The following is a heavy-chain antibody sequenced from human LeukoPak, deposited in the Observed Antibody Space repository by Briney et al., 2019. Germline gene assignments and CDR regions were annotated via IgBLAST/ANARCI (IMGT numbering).Heavy chain of an antibody. CDR3: AKWGDYDILTGYYVPDY. D-gene: IGHD3-9*01. J-gene: IGHJ4*02. CDR2: ITGSAATL. Sequence: ATSLSFYCVASGFTINTYAMIWDRPAPGKGLMWVSTITGSAATLDYADYVKGRFTRARDNSKKTLYLQVKSLRAEETAVYYCAKWGDYDILTGYYVPDYWGQGTLVTVSS. CDR1: GFTINTYA. V-gene: IGHV3-23*01.